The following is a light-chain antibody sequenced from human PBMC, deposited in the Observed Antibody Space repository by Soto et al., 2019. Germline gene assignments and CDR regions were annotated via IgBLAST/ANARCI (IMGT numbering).Light chain of an antibody. J-gene: IGLJ2*01. CDR1: SSDIGSYNR. Sequence: QSALPQPASVSGSPGQSITISCTGTSSDIGSYNRVSWYQQHPGKAPKLMIYEDTQRPSRVSNRFSGYKSGNTASLTITGLQAEDEADYYCCSYAGPSIFVVFGGGTKVTVL. CDR3: CSYAGPSIFVV. V-gene: IGLV2-23*02. CDR2: EDT.